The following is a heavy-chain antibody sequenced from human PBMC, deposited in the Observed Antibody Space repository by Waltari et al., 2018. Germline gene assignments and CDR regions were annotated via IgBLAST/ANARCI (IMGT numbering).Heavy chain of an antibody. CDR1: GGSISSGSSY. CDR3: ARDVSTVSNWFDP. CDR2: IYTSGST. V-gene: IGHV4-61*09. Sequence: QVQLQESGPGLVKPSQTLSLTCTVSGGSISSGSSYWSWIRPPAGKGLEWIGYIYTSGSTNYNPSRKSRVTISVDTSKNQFSLKLSSVTAADTAVYYCARDVSTVSNWFDPWGQGTLVTVSS. D-gene: IGHD4-17*01. J-gene: IGHJ5*02.